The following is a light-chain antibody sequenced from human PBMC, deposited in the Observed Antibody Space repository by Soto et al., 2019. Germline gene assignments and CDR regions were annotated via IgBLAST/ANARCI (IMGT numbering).Light chain of an antibody. V-gene: IGLV4-69*01. CDR3: QTWGTGLLV. J-gene: IGLJ3*02. Sequence: QLVLTQSPSASASLGASVKLTCTLSSGHSSYAIAWHQQQPEKGPRYLMKLNSDGSHSKGDGIPDRFSGSSSGAERYLTISSLQSEDEADNYCQTWGTGLLVFGGGTKLTVL. CDR1: SGHSSYA. CDR2: LNSDGSH.